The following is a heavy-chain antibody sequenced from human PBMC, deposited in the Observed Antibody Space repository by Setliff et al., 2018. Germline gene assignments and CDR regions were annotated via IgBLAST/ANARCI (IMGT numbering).Heavy chain of an antibody. D-gene: IGHD6-6*01. J-gene: IGHJ4*02. CDR2: IYHSGST. CDR3: ARETIAARGDFDY. Sequence: SETLSLTCAVYGGSFSGYYWSWIRQPPGKGLEWIGEIYHSGSTNYNPSLKSRVTISVDTSKKQFSLKLSSVTAADTAVYYCARETIAARGDFDYWGQGTLVTVSS. V-gene: IGHV4-34*01. CDR1: GGSFSGYY.